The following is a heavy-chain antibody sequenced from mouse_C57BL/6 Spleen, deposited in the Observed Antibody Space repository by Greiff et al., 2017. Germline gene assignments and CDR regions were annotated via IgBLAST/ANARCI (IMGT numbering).Heavy chain of an antibody. Sequence: VQLQESGAELVTPGASVKLSCKASGYTFTSYWMHWVKQRPGQGLEWIGMIHPNSGSTNYNEKFKSKATLTVDKASSTAYLQLSSLTSEDSAVYYCARVYGAAGDYWGQGTTLTVSS. CDR1: GYTFTSYW. J-gene: IGHJ2*01. CDR3: ARVYGAAGDY. CDR2: IHPNSGST. V-gene: IGHV1-64*01. D-gene: IGHD1-1*01.